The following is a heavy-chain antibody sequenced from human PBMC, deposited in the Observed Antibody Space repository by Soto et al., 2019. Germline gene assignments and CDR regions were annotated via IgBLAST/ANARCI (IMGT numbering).Heavy chain of an antibody. J-gene: IGHJ6*03. V-gene: IGHV3-74*01. Sequence: EVQLVESGGGLVQPRGSLRLSCAASGFTFSNYWIHWVRQAPGKGLVWVSRINSGGSRINYADSVRGRFTISRDNAKNTLYLRVNSLGAGDTAVYYCARGASGRYCMDVWGKGTTVTVSS. CDR2: INSGGSRI. CDR1: GFTFSNYW. CDR3: ARGASGRYCMDV. D-gene: IGHD3-10*01.